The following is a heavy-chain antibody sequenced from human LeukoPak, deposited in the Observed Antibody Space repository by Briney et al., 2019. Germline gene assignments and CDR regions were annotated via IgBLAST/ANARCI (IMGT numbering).Heavy chain of an antibody. CDR1: GFTFSSYA. Sequence: PGGSLRLSCAASGFTFSSYAMSWVRQAPGKGLEWVSAISGSGGSTYYADSVKGRFTISRDNSKNTLYLQMNSLRAEDTAVYYCARAYSSGWYYACYWGQGTLVTVSS. D-gene: IGHD6-19*01. CDR2: ISGSGGST. CDR3: ARAYSSGWYYACY. V-gene: IGHV3-23*01. J-gene: IGHJ4*02.